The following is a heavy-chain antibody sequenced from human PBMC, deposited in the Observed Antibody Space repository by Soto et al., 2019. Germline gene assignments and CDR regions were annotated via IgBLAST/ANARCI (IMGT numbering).Heavy chain of an antibody. CDR3: ARDEGYSSGWERSYYYYGMDV. J-gene: IGHJ6*02. Sequence: QVQLVESGGGVVQPGRSLRLSCAASGFTFSSYAMHWVRQAPGKGLEWVAVISYDGSNKYYADSVKGRSTISRDNSKNTLYLQMNSLRAEDTAVYYCARDEGYSSGWERSYYYYGMDVWGQGTTVTVSS. CDR2: ISYDGSNK. D-gene: IGHD6-19*01. CDR1: GFTFSSYA. V-gene: IGHV3-30-3*01.